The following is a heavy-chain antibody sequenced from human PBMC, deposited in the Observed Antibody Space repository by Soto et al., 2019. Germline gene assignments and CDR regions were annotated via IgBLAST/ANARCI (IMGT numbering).Heavy chain of an antibody. D-gene: IGHD3-22*01. CDR2: IYYSGST. J-gene: IGHJ4*02. CDR1: GGSISSGGYY. V-gene: IGHV4-31*03. Sequence: SETLSLTCTVSGGSISSGGYYWSWIRQQPGKGLEWIGYIYYSGSTYYNPSLKSRVTISVDTSKNQFSLKLSSVTAADTALYYCARDYDSSGYFYFDYWGQGTLVTVSP. CDR3: ARDYDSSGYFYFDY.